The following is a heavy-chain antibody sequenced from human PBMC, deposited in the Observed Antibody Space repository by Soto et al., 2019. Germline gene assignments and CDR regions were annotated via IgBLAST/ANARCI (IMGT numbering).Heavy chain of an antibody. J-gene: IGHJ4*02. CDR1: GGSISSGDYY. CDR2: IYYSGST. Sequence: NPSETLSLTCTVSGGSISSGDYYWSWIRQPPGKGLEWIGYIYYSGSTYYNPSLKSRVTISVDTSKNQFSLKLSSVTAADTAVYYCARVYYDILTGYPRGYFDYWGQGTLVTVSS. D-gene: IGHD3-9*01. CDR3: ARVYYDILTGYPRGYFDY. V-gene: IGHV4-30-4*01.